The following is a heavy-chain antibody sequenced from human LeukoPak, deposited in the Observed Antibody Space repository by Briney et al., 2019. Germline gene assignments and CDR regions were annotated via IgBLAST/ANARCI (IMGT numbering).Heavy chain of an antibody. V-gene: IGHV3-30*05. Sequence: GGSLRLSCAASGFTFSSYSMNWVRQAPGKGLEWVAVISYDGSNKYYADSVKGRFTISRDNSKNTLYLQMNSLRAEDTAVYYCARARLIDYWGQGTLVTVSS. CDR2: ISYDGSNK. J-gene: IGHJ4*02. D-gene: IGHD2-8*01. CDR1: GFTFSSYS. CDR3: ARARLIDY.